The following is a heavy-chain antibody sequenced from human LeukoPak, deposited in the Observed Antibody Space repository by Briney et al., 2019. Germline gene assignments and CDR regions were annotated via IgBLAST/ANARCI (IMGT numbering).Heavy chain of an antibody. CDR1: EFTFSSYW. CDR3: TRGGVDY. Sequence: GGSLRLSCAASEFTFSSYWMHWVRQAPGKGLVWVSRINSDGSITTYADSVKGRFTISRDNAKNTVYLQMNSLRAEDTAIYYCTRGGVDYWGQGTLVTVSS. D-gene: IGHD3-10*01. CDR2: INSDGSIT. V-gene: IGHV3-74*01. J-gene: IGHJ4*02.